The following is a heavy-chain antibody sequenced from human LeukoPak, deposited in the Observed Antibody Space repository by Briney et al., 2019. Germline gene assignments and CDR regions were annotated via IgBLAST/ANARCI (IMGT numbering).Heavy chain of an antibody. Sequence: GGSLRLSCAASGFTVSSNYMSWVRQAPGKGLEWVSVIYSGGSTYYADSVRGRFTISRDNSKNTLYLQMNSLRAEDTAVYYCARDRDPGDLTYWGQGTLVTVSS. CDR1: GFTVSSNY. CDR3: ARDRDPGDLTY. CDR2: IYSGGST. V-gene: IGHV3-66*01. D-gene: IGHD7-27*01. J-gene: IGHJ4*02.